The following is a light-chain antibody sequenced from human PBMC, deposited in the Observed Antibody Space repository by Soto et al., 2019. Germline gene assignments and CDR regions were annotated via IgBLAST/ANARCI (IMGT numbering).Light chain of an antibody. CDR1: QSVDKY. CDR3: QQRSNWRGT. Sequence: EIVLTQSPATLSLSPGERATLSCRASQSVDKYLAWYQQKPGRAPRLLMYDTSIRATGIPARFSGSGSGTDFTLTIGKLEPEDCTVYYCQQRSNWRGTFGGGTKVEIK. J-gene: IGKJ4*01. CDR2: DTS. V-gene: IGKV3-11*01.